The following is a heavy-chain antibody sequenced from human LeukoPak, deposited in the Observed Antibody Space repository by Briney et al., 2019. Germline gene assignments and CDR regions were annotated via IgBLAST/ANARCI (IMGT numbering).Heavy chain of an antibody. CDR3: ARGQDDRSGTFDY. D-gene: IGHD3-22*01. V-gene: IGHV4-61*01. J-gene: IGHJ4*02. Sequence: SESLSLTCTVSGDSVSSGNYYLSWIRQPPGKGLDWITYMSPSGTTKYNPSLKSRVTTSVDTSRTQFSLRLSSVTAADTAVYYCARGQDDRSGTFDYWGQGILVTVSS. CDR2: MSPSGTT. CDR1: GDSVSSGNYY.